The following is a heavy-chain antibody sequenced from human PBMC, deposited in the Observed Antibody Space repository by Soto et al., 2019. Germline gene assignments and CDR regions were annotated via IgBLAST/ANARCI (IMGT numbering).Heavy chain of an antibody. CDR1: GGSMSSYY. D-gene: IGHD3-3*01. J-gene: IGHJ5*02. Sequence: QVHLQQSGPALVHPSETLSLTCTVSGGSMSSYYWTWIRQPAGKGLKWIGRVYSSGGTHYNPSPKSRVTISLDTSKNQFSLRLLSVTDADTAVYYCARGQRFSDWFDPWGQGTLVTVSS. CDR2: VYSSGGT. CDR3: ARGQRFSDWFDP. V-gene: IGHV4-4*07.